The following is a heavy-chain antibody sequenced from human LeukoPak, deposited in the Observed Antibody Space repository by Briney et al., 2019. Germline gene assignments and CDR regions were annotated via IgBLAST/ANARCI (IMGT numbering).Heavy chain of an antibody. CDR3: ARDDYYDSSGHVPNDY. D-gene: IGHD3-22*01. V-gene: IGHV4-34*01. J-gene: IGHJ4*02. Sequence: SETLSLTCAVYGGSFSGYYWSWIRQPPGKGLEWIGEINHSGSTNYNPSLKSRVTISVDTSKNQFSLKLSSVTAADTAVYYCARDDYYDSSGHVPNDYWGQGTLVTVSS. CDR1: GGSFSGYY. CDR2: INHSGST.